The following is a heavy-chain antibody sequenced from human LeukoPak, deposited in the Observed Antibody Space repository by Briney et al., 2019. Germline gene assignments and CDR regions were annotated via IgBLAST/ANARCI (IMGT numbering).Heavy chain of an antibody. CDR3: ARDSTVRGVIIGAFDI. CDR2: IWYDGSNR. CDR1: GFTFSSYG. D-gene: IGHD3-10*01. J-gene: IGHJ3*02. Sequence: GRSLRLTCAASGFTFSSYGMHWVRQAPGKGLEWVAVIWYDGSNRYYADSVKGRFTISRDNSKNTLYLQVNSLRAEDTAVYYCARDSTVRGVIIGAFDIWGQGTMVTVSS. V-gene: IGHV3-33*01.